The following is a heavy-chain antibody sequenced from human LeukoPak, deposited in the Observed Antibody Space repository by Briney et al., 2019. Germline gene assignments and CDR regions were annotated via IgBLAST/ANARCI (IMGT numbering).Heavy chain of an antibody. J-gene: IGHJ4*02. Sequence: GGSLRLSCAASGFTFSGYAMHWVRQAPGKGLEWVAVISYDGSNKYYADSVKGRFTISRDNSKNTLYLQMNSLRAEDTAVYYCAMHNRGYTEPPFDYWGQGTLVTVSS. CDR2: ISYDGSNK. D-gene: IGHD5-24*01. CDR3: AMHNRGYTEPPFDY. V-gene: IGHV3-30-3*01. CDR1: GFTFSGYA.